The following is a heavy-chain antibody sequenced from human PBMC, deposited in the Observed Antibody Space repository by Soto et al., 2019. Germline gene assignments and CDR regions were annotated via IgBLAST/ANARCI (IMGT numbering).Heavy chain of an antibody. J-gene: IGHJ4*02. CDR2: VSAYNRNT. D-gene: IGHD2-2*01. Sequence: QVQLVQSGVEVKKPGASVKVSCQASGYTFTNYGITWLRQAPGQGLEWMGWVSAYNRNTNFAQRFQERVTMTTYTSTRTFYMELRNLESDDTAIYFCARERQYEPLLYWGQGTLLTVAS. V-gene: IGHV1-18*01. CDR1: GYTFTNYG. CDR3: ARERQYEPLLY.